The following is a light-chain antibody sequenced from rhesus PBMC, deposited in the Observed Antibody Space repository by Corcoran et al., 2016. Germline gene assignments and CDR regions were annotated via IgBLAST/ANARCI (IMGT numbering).Light chain of an antibody. CDR2: WAS. V-gene: IGKV4-1*01. J-gene: IGKJ2*01. CDR3: QQYYTSPHN. CDR1: QSLLYSSKNKNY. Sequence: DIVMTQSPDSLTVSLGERVTINCKSSQSLLYSSKNKNYLAWYQQKPGKAPKLVIYWASTRDSGVPNRFRGSGSGTDFTLTISGLQAEDVAVYYCQQYYTSPHNFGQGTKVEIK.